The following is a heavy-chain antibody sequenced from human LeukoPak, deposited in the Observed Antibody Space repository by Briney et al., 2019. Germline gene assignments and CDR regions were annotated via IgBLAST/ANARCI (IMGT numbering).Heavy chain of an antibody. J-gene: IGHJ4*02. V-gene: IGHV3-30*03. Sequence: GGSLRLSCAASGFTFSSYGMHWVRQAPGKGLEWVAVISYDGSNKYYADSVKGRFTISRDNSKNTLYLQMNSLRAEDTAVYYCATDQPRYCSGGSCYFFDYWGQGTLVTVSS. CDR3: ATDQPRYCSGGSCYFFDY. CDR1: GFTFSSYG. CDR2: ISYDGSNK. D-gene: IGHD2-15*01.